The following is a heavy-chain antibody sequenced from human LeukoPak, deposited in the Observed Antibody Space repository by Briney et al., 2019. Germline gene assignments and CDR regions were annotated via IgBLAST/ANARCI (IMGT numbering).Heavy chain of an antibody. CDR2: IKQDGSEK. D-gene: IGHD3-22*01. V-gene: IGHV3-7*01. CDR3: AAGGVTYYYDSSGRDTLDY. J-gene: IGHJ4*02. CDR1: GFTFSDYW. Sequence: GGSLRLSCGVSGFTFSDYWMSWVRQAPGKGLEWVANIKQDGSEKYYVDSVKGRFTISRDNAKNSLYLQMHSLRAEDTAVYYCAAGGVTYYYDSSGRDTLDYWGQGTLVTVSS.